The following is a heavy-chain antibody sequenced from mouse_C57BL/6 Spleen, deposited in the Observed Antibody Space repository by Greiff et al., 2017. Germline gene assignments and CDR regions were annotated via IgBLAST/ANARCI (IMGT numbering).Heavy chain of an antibody. CDR3: ASALRGAYYAKDY. Sequence: VQLQQSGPGLVQPSQSLSITCTVSGFSLTSYGVHWVRQSPGKGLEWLGVIWSGGSTDSNAAFIFRRSISKDNSKSQVLLNMNSLQADDTAIYYCASALRGAYYAKDYWGQGTSVTVSS. D-gene: IGHD1-1*01. J-gene: IGHJ4*01. V-gene: IGHV2-2*01. CDR2: IWSGGST. CDR1: GFSLTSYG.